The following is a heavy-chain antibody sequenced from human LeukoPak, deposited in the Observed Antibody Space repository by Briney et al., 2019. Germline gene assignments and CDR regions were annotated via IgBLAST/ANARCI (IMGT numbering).Heavy chain of an antibody. J-gene: IGHJ3*02. D-gene: IGHD4-17*01. CDR1: GFTFSDYR. CDR3: ASNYGSDAFDI. CDR2: ISYDGSNK. V-gene: IGHV3-30-3*01. Sequence: GGSLRLSCAASGFTFSDYRMTWVRQAPGKGLEWVAVISYDGSNKYYADSVKGRFTISRDNSKNTLYLQMNSLRAEDTAVYYCASNYGSDAFDIWGQGTMVTVSS.